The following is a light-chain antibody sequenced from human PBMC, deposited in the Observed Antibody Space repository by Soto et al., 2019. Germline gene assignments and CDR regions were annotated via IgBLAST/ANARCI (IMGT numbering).Light chain of an antibody. CDR2: LNSDGSH. V-gene: IGLV4-69*01. CDR1: SGHSSYA. J-gene: IGLJ2*01. Sequence: QLVLTQSPSASASLGASVKLTCTLSSGHSSYAIAWHQQQPEKGPRYLMKLNSDGSHSKGDGIPDRFSGSSSGAERYLTISRLQSEDEPDYYCQTWGTGVVFGGGTKLTVL. CDR3: QTWGTGVV.